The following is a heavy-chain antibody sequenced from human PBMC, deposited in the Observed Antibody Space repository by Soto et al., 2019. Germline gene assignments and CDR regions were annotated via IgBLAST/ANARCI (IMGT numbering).Heavy chain of an antibody. CDR3: AKEDEYYYDSSGPAY. Sequence: PGGSLRLSCAASGFTFSSYGMHWVRQAPGKGLEWVAVISYDGSNKYYADSVKGRFTISRDNSKNTLYLQMNSLRAEDTAVYYCAKEDEYYYDSSGPAYWGQGTLVTVSS. V-gene: IGHV3-30*18. D-gene: IGHD3-22*01. CDR2: ISYDGSNK. J-gene: IGHJ4*02. CDR1: GFTFSSYG.